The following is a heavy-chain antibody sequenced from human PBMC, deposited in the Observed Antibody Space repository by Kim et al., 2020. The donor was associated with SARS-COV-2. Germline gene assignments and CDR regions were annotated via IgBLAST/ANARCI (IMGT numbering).Heavy chain of an antibody. D-gene: IGHD2-2*01. J-gene: IGHJ4*02. CDR3: AKARVYCSSTSCYVFDY. Sequence: VKGRFTISRDNSKNTLYLQMHSLRAEDTAVYFCAKARVYCSSTSCYVFDYWGQGTLVTVSS. V-gene: IGHV3-23*01.